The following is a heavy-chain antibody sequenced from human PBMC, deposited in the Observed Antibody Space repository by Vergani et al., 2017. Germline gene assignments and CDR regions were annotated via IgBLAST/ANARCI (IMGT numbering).Heavy chain of an antibody. V-gene: IGHV4-31*03. CDR2: IYSTGST. D-gene: IGHD3-22*01. CDR3: ARVGPYYYDSSGYYDY. Sequence: QVQLQESGPGLVKPSQTLSLTCSVSGDSISSGVYYWNWIRQHPGKGLEWIGYIYSTGSTHHNPSLRRRINMSVDTSKNQFSLKLSSVTAADTAVYYCARVGPYYYDSSGYYDYWGQGTLVTVSS. CDR1: GDSISSGVYY. J-gene: IGHJ4*02.